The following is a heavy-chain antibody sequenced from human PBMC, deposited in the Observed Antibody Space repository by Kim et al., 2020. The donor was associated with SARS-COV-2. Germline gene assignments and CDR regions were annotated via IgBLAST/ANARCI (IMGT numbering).Heavy chain of an antibody. Sequence: ASVKVSCKVSGYTLTELSMHWVRQAPGKGLEWMGGFDPEDGETIYAQKFQGRVTMTEDTSTDTAYMELSSLRSEDTAVYYCATGVALAAADYYGMDVWGQGTTVTVSS. D-gene: IGHD6-13*01. CDR2: FDPEDGET. V-gene: IGHV1-24*01. CDR1: GYTLTELS. CDR3: ATGVALAAADYYGMDV. J-gene: IGHJ6*02.